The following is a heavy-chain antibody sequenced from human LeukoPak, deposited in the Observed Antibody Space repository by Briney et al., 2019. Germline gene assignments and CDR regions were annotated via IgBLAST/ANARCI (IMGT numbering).Heavy chain of an antibody. V-gene: IGHV4-39*01. CDR2: TSHSRST. D-gene: IGHD6-25*01. Sequence: SETLSLTCTVSGGSLSSDGYYWAWIRQPPGTGLEWIGGTSHSRSTYQNPSLKSRVTLSVDTSKNQFSLNLTSVTAADTAVYYCARRRHPYYFDYWGQGTLVTVSS. CDR3: ARRRHPYYFDY. J-gene: IGHJ4*02. CDR1: GGSLSSDGYY.